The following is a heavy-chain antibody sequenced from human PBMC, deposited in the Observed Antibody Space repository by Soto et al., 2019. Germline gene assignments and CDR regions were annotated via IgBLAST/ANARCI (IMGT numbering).Heavy chain of an antibody. CDR3: AKDRSKYYYDSSGGY. V-gene: IGHV3-23*01. Sequence: GGSLRLSCAASGFTFYTYAMSWVRQAPGKGLEWVSGISGSGGSTYYADSVKGRFTISRDNSKNTLSLQMNSLRAEDTAVYYCAKDRSKYYYDSSGGYWGQGTLVTVSS. CDR1: GFTFYTYA. CDR2: ISGSGGST. D-gene: IGHD3-22*01. J-gene: IGHJ4*02.